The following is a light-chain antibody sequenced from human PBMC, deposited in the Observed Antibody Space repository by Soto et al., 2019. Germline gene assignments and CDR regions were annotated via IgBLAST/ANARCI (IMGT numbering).Light chain of an antibody. CDR1: QSISNY. J-gene: IGKJ5*01. V-gene: IGKV1-39*01. CDR2: AAS. Sequence: DIQMTQSPSSLSASVGDRVIITCRTSQSISNYLNWYQHKPGKAPKVLISAASNLQSGVPSRFSGSGSGTVFTLTISSLQPEDFATYYCQQSYSTTITFGQGTRLEIK. CDR3: QQSYSTTIT.